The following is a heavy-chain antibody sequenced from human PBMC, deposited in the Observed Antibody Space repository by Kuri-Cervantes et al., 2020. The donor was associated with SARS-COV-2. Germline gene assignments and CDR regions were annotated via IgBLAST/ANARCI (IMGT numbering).Heavy chain of an antibody. Sequence: ASVKVSCKASGYTFTSYYMHWVRQAPGQGLEWMGIINPSGGSTSYAQKFQGRVTMTRDTSTSTVYMELSSLRSDDTAVYYCARAPREYSYGFYYYYYMDVWGKGTTVTVSS. CDR1: GYTFTSYY. D-gene: IGHD5-18*01. CDR3: ARAPREYSYGFYYYYYMDV. V-gene: IGHV1-46*01. J-gene: IGHJ6*03. CDR2: INPSGGST.